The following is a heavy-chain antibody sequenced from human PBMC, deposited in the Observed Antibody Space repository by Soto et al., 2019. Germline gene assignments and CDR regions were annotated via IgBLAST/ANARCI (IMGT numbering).Heavy chain of an antibody. CDR2: ISYDGSDK. D-gene: IGHD1-1*01. J-gene: IGHJ4*02. Sequence: PWWCLRLACAASGFTFCSNVMHWVRQAPGKGLEWVAIISYDGSDKYYGDSVKGRFTISRDNSKSTLYLQMDSLREDDTAVYYCAKDNPTTAYWGQGTLVTVSS. CDR1: GFTFCSNV. V-gene: IGHV3-30*18. CDR3: AKDNPTTAY.